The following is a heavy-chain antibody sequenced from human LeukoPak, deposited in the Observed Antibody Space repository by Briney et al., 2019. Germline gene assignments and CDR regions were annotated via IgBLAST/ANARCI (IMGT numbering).Heavy chain of an antibody. Sequence: VQPGGSLRLSCEVSGFTFSSYGMSWVRQAPGRGLEWVSSISGSGGSTNYADSVKGRFTISRDNSENTLYLQMNTLRAEDTAVYYCAKDGSSGWTRSFDYWGQGTLVTVSS. CDR1: GFTFSSYG. V-gene: IGHV3-23*01. CDR3: AKDGSSGWTRSFDY. J-gene: IGHJ4*02. D-gene: IGHD6-19*01. CDR2: ISGSGGST.